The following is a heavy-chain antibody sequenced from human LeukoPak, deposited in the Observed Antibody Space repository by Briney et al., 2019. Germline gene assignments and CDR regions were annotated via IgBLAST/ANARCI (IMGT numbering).Heavy chain of an antibody. CDR3: ARGSSGSYKYYFDY. V-gene: IGHV1-46*01. J-gene: IGHJ4*02. CDR1: GYTFTSYY. D-gene: IGHD1-26*01. Sequence: GASVKVSCKASGYTFTSYYVHWVRQAPGQGLEWVGILNPSGSSTSYAQNFQGRVTMTSDTSTSTVYMELSSLRSEDTAVYYCARGSSGSYKYYFDYWGQGTLVTVSP. CDR2: LNPSGSST.